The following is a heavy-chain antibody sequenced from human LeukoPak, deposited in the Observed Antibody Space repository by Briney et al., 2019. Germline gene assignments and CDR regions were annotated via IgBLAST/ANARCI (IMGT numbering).Heavy chain of an antibody. CDR1: GGTFSTLA. V-gene: IGHV1-69*13. Sequence: SVKVSCRASGGTFSTLAINWVRQAPGQGLEWMGRIIPIFGQTNYALKFQGRVTITADESTSTAYMDLSGLRSEDTAVYYCAKVRGSDAFDIWGQGTMVTVSS. CDR3: AKVRGSDAFDI. J-gene: IGHJ3*02. D-gene: IGHD3-10*01. CDR2: IIPIFGQT.